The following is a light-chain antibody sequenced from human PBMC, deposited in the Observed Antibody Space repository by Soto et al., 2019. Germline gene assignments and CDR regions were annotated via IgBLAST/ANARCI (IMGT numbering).Light chain of an antibody. CDR3: TSYRSATTPPYV. Sequence: QSVLTQPASLSGSPGQSITISCTGTSSDIGAYNFVSWYQHHPGKAPKLLIYEVAYRPSGISNRFSGSKSANTASLTISGLQAEDEADYFCTSYRSATTPPYVFGSGTKVTVL. J-gene: IGLJ1*01. CDR2: EVA. V-gene: IGLV2-14*01. CDR1: SSDIGAYNF.